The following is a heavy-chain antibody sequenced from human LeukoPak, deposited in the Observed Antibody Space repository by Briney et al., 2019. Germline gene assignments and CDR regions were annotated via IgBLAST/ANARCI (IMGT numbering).Heavy chain of an antibody. J-gene: IGHJ4*02. CDR2: ISSSSSYI. D-gene: IGHD2-15*01. Sequence: GGSLRLSFAASGFTFSSYSMNWVRQAPGKGLEWVSSISSSSSYIYYADSVKGRFTISRDNAKNSLYLQMNSLRAEDTAVYYCARDEFEYCSDSNCALRYDYWGQGTLVTVSS. CDR3: ARDEFEYCSDSNCALRYDY. V-gene: IGHV3-21*01. CDR1: GFTFSSYS.